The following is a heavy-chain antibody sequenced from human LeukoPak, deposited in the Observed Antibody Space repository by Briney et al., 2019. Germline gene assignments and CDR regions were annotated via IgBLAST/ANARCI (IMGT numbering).Heavy chain of an antibody. Sequence: SETLSLTCTVSGGSISSSTYYWSWIRQPPGKGLEWIGYIYNSGSTTYNPSLKSRVTISEDTSKNQFSLKLSSVTAADTAVYYCARLWGTYSPFDYWGQGTLVTVSS. D-gene: IGHD1-26*01. CDR1: GGSISSSTYY. J-gene: IGHJ4*02. CDR2: IYNSGST. CDR3: ARLWGTYSPFDY. V-gene: IGHV4-61*01.